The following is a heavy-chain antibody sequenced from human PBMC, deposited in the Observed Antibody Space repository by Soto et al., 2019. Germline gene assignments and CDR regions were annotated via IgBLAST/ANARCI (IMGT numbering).Heavy chain of an antibody. J-gene: IGHJ4*02. Sequence: GGSLRLSCAASGFTFSSYAMSWVRQAPGKGLEWVSAISGSGGSTYYADSVKGRFTISRDNSKNTLYLQMNSLRAEDTAVYYCAKISSDSSGYYTYYFDYWGQGTLVTVSS. V-gene: IGHV3-23*01. CDR3: AKISSDSSGYYTYYFDY. D-gene: IGHD3-22*01. CDR1: GFTFSSYA. CDR2: ISGSGGST.